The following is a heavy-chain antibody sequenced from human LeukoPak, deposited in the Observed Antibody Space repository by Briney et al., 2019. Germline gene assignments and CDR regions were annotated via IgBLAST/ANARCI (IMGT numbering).Heavy chain of an antibody. CDR2: IKQDGSEK. Sequence: GGSLRLSCAASRFTFSSYWMSWVRQAPGKGLEWVANIKQDGSEKYYVDSVKGRFTISRDNAKNSLYLQMNCLRAEDTAVYYCARDREGGYDFWSGYGANWFDPWGQGTLVAVSS. CDR3: ARDREGGYDFWSGYGANWFDP. CDR1: RFTFSSYW. V-gene: IGHV3-7*01. D-gene: IGHD3-3*01. J-gene: IGHJ5*02.